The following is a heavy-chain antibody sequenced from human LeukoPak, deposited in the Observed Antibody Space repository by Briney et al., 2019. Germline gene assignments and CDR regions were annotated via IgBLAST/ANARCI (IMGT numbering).Heavy chain of an antibody. V-gene: IGHV1-69*05. D-gene: IGHD5-24*01. CDR1: GGTFSSYA. J-gene: IGHJ4*02. CDR2: IIPIFGTA. CDR3: ARDRGERRDGYNYLSLDY. Sequence: SVKVSCKASGGTFSSYAISWVRQAPGQGLEWMGGIIPIFGTANYAQKFQGRVTITTDESTSTAYMELSSLRSEDTAVYYCARDRGERRDGYNYLSLDYWGQGTLVTVSS.